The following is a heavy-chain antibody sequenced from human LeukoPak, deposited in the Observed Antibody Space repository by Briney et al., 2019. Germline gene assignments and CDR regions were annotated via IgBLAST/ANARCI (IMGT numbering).Heavy chain of an antibody. V-gene: IGHV3-30*02. CDR3: AKDKGKLELRPTLFDY. CDR2: IRYDGSNK. Sequence: GGSLRLSCAASGFTFSSYGMHWVRQAPGKGLEWVAFIRYDGSNKYYADSVKGRFTISRDNSKNTLYLQMNSLRAEDTAVYYCAKDKGKLELRPTLFDYWGQGTLVTVSS. D-gene: IGHD1-7*01. CDR1: GFTFSSYG. J-gene: IGHJ4*02.